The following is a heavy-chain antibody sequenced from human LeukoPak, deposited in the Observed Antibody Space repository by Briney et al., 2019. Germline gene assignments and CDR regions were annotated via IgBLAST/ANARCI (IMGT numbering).Heavy chain of an antibody. CDR2: IKDDGSQT. Sequence: PVGSLRLSCVASGFPFTTYWMSWVRQAPGKGLEWVANIKDDGSQTYSVDSVKGRFTLSRDNAKISIYLQMNSLTTDDTAVYYCATWQFWSVYHFEYWGQGAPVTVSS. V-gene: IGHV3-7*01. CDR1: GFPFTTYW. CDR3: ATWQFWSVYHFEY. J-gene: IGHJ4*02. D-gene: IGHD3-3*02.